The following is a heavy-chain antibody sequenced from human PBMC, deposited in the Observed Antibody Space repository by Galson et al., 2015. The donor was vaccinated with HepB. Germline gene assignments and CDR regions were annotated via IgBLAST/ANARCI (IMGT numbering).Heavy chain of an antibody. CDR2: INTNTGSP. Sequence: SVKVSCKASGYTFTRSPLSWVRQAPGQGLEWMGWINTNTGSPTYAPGFTGRLVFSLDAAVTTAYLHMKSLKTEDTAVYYCTRLGDLSGYSSSWGQGTLVTVSS. D-gene: IGHD6-13*01. V-gene: IGHV7-4-1*02. CDR3: TRLGDLSGYSSS. CDR1: GYTFTRSP. J-gene: IGHJ4*02.